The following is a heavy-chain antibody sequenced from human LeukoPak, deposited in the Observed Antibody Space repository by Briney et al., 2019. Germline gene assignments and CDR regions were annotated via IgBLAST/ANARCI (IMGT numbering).Heavy chain of an antibody. CDR3: ASPSEVATITPFDY. V-gene: IGHV3-30-3*01. CDR2: ISYDGSNK. D-gene: IGHD5-12*01. Sequence: GGSLRLSCAASGFTLSSYAMHWVRQAPGKGLEWVAVISYDGSNKYYADSVKGRFTISRDNSKNTLYLQMNSLRAEDTAVYYCASPSEVATITPFDYWGQGTLVTVSS. J-gene: IGHJ4*02. CDR1: GFTLSSYA.